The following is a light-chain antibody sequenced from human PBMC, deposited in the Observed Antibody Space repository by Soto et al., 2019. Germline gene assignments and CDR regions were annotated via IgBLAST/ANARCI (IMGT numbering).Light chain of an antibody. CDR2: GAS. J-gene: IGKJ5*01. Sequence: EIVLTQSPGTLSSSPGERATLSCRASQSVRTKLAWYQQKAGQAPRLLIYGASTRATGIPDRFSGSGSGTEFTLTISSLQSEDFAVYYCQQYNSWPPITFGQGTRLEIK. CDR1: QSVRTK. CDR3: QQYNSWPPIT. V-gene: IGKV3-15*01.